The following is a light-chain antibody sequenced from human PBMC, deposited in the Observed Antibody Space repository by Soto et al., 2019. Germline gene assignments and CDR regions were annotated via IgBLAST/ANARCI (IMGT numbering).Light chain of an antibody. V-gene: IGLV1-47*02. Sequence: QSVLTQPPSASGTPGQRVIISCSGSSSNIGRDYVYWFQQLPGTAPKLLIYTNNQRPSGVPDRFSGSKSGTSASLAISGLRSEDEDDYCCAAWDDSLSTWVFGGGTKLTVL. J-gene: IGLJ3*02. CDR3: AAWDDSLSTWV. CDR1: SSNIGRDY. CDR2: TNN.